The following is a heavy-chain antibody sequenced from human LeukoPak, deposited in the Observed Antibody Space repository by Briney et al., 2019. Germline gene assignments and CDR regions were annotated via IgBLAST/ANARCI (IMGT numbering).Heavy chain of an antibody. CDR2: FYKGGST. Sequence: PGGSLRLSCAASGYTVSSNYMSWVRHAPGKGLEWVSVFYKGGSTYYADSVQGRFTNSRDNSKNTVYLQMNRLRTEDTALYYCARGDGYNCWVDWGQGTLVTVSS. D-gene: IGHD5-24*01. CDR3: ARGDGYNCWVD. CDR1: GYTVSSNY. J-gene: IGHJ4*02. V-gene: IGHV3-53*01.